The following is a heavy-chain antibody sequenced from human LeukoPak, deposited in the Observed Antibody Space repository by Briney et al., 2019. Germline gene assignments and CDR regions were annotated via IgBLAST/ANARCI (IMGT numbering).Heavy chain of an antibody. CDR1: GYSISSGYY. V-gene: IGHV4-38-2*02. CDR3: ARDRYYYDSSGYYPYFDY. J-gene: IGHJ4*02. CDR2: IYHSGST. D-gene: IGHD3-22*01. Sequence: SETLSLTCTVSGYSISSGYYWGWIRQPPGKGLAWIGSIYHSGSTYYNPSLKSRVTISVDTSKNQFSLKLSSVTAADTAVYYCARDRYYYDSSGYYPYFDYWGQGTLVTVSS.